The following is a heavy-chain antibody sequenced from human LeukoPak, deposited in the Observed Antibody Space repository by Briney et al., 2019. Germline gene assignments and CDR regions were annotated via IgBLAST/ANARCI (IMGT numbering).Heavy chain of an antibody. J-gene: IGHJ4*02. Sequence: GGSLRLSCAASGFTFSSYVMSWVRQAPGKGLEWVSYINHNAETIYYADSVKGRFTISRDNSKNTLYLQMNSLRAEDTAVYYCAKDFYDSSGRFDYWGQGTLVTVSS. V-gene: IGHV3-23*01. D-gene: IGHD3-22*01. CDR3: AKDFYDSSGRFDY. CDR1: GFTFSSYV. CDR2: INHNAETI.